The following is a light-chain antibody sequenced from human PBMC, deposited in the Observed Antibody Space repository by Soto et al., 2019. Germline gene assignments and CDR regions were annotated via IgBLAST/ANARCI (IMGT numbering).Light chain of an antibody. CDR1: SSDVGGYNY. J-gene: IGLJ2*01. CDR3: SSYTSSSTLV. CDR2: EVS. V-gene: IGLV2-14*01. Sequence: QSALTQPASVSGSPGQSITISCTGTSSDVGGYNYVSWYQQHPGKAPKLMIYEVSNRPSGVSNRCSGSKSGNTASLTISGLQAEDEADYYCSSYTSSSTLVFGGGTKVNVL.